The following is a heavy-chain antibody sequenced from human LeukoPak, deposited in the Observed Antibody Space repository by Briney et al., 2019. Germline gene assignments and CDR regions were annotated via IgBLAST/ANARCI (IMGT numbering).Heavy chain of an antibody. D-gene: IGHD3-3*01. CDR3: ARLASGFGVVSGYFDY. CDR1: GYTFTSYD. V-gene: IGHV1-8*01. CDR2: MNSNSGNT. Sequence: ASVKVSCKASGYTFTSYDINWVRQATGQGLEWMGWMNSNSGNTGYAQKFQGRVTMTRNTSISTAYMELSSLRSEDTAVYYGARLASGFGVVSGYFDYWGQGTLVTVS. J-gene: IGHJ4*02.